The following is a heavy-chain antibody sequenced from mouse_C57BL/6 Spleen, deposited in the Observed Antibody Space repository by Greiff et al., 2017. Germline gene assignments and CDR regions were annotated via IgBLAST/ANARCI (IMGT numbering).Heavy chain of an antibody. J-gene: IGHJ2*01. CDR1: GYTFTSHW. V-gene: IGHV1-52*01. Sequence: VQLQQPGAELVRPGSSVKLSCKATGYTFTSHWLHWVKKRPIQGLEWIGNIDSSDSETHSNQKFKEQATLTVDKSSSTAYMQLSSLTSGSSAVYYCARRGYDGYYGDYWGQGTTLTVSS. CDR2: IDSSDSET. CDR3: ARRGYDGYYGDY. D-gene: IGHD2-3*01.